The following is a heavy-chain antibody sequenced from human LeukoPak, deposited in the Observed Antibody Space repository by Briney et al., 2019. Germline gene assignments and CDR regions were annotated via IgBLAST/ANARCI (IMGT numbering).Heavy chain of an antibody. CDR2: INTNTGNP. J-gene: IGHJ5*02. CDR3: ARTYHYDFWSGYYWFDP. Sequence: ASVKVSCKASGYTFTSYAMNWVRQAPGQGLEWMGWINTNTGNPTYAQGFTGRFVFSLDTSVSTAYLQISSLKAEDTAVYYCARTYHYDFWSGYYWFDPWGQGTLVTVSS. V-gene: IGHV7-4-1*02. CDR1: GYTFTSYA. D-gene: IGHD3-3*01.